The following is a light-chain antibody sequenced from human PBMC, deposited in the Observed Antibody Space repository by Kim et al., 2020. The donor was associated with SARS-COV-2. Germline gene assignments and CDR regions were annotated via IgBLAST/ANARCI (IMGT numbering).Light chain of an antibody. V-gene: IGLV2-8*01. J-gene: IGLJ1*01. CDR1: GSNVGGYNY. CDR2: DVN. CDR3: ISYAGNNVYV. Sequence: GQSVTISCTGTGSNVGGYNYVSWYQQHPGKAPKLMIYDVNRRPSGVPARFSASKSGNTASLTVSGLQAEDEADYYCISYAGNNVYVFGTGTKVTVL.